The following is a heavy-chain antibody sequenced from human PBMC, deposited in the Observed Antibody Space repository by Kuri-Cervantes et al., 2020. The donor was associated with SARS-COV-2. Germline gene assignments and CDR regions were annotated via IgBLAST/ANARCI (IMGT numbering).Heavy chain of an antibody. V-gene: IGHV4-39*01. Sequence: GSLRLSCTVSGGSISSSSHYWGWIRQPPGKGLEWIGSIYYSGSTYYNPSLKSRVTISVDTSKNQFSLKLSSVTAADTAVYYCARQSVVASDDWGQGTLVTVSS. CDR1: GGSISSSSHY. J-gene: IGHJ4*02. CDR3: ARQSVVASDD. D-gene: IGHD2-15*01. CDR2: IYYSGST.